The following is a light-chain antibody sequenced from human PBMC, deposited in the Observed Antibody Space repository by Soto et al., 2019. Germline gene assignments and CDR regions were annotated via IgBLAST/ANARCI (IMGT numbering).Light chain of an antibody. CDR1: QSSSNF. CDR2: AAS. J-gene: IGKJ2*01. V-gene: IGKV1-39*01. CDR3: QQGYSTDT. Sequence: DIQMTQSPSSLSASVGDRVTITCRASQSSSNFLIWYQQRPGKAPKLLIYAASTLQSGVPSRFSGSVSWTEFTLTISSLQPEDSATDYCQQGYSTDTCGQGTKLEIK.